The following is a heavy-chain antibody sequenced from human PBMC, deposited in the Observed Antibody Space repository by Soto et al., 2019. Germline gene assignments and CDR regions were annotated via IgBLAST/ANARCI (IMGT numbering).Heavy chain of an antibody. J-gene: IGHJ6*03. D-gene: IGHD3-10*01. CDR3: TTSYYYGSGSYYAYYMDV. CDR1: GFTFSNAW. Sequence: GGSLRLSCAASGFTFSNAWMSWVRQAPGKGLEWVGRIKSKTDGGTTDYAAPVKGRFTISRDDSKNTLYLQMNSLKTEDTAVYYCTTSYYYGSGSYYAYYMDVWGKGTTVTVSS. V-gene: IGHV3-15*01. CDR2: IKSKTDGGTT.